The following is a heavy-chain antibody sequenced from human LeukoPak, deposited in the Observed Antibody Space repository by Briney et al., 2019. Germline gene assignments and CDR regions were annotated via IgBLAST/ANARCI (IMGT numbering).Heavy chain of an antibody. CDR3: AKTTTVTTEAFDI. CDR2: INSDGSST. J-gene: IGHJ3*02. Sequence: GGSLRLSCAASGFTFSSYWMHWVRQAPGKGLVWVSRINSDGSSTSYADSVKGRFTISRDNAKNTLYLQMNSLRAEDTAVYYCAKTTTVTTEAFDIWGQGTMVTVSS. V-gene: IGHV3-74*01. D-gene: IGHD4-17*01. CDR1: GFTFSSYW.